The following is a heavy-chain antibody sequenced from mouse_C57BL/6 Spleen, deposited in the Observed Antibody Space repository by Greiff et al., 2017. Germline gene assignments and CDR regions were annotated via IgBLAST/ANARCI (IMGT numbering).Heavy chain of an antibody. Sequence: QVQLQQPGAELVKPGASVKLSCKASGYTFTSYWMQWVKQRPGQGLEWIGEIDPSDSYTNYNQKFKGKATLTVDTSSSTAYMQLSSLTSEDSAVYYCASLYYYGSSPHAMDYWGQGTSVTVAS. CDR2: IDPSDSYT. D-gene: IGHD1-1*01. V-gene: IGHV1-50*01. J-gene: IGHJ4*01. CDR1: GYTFTSYW. CDR3: ASLYYYGSSPHAMDY.